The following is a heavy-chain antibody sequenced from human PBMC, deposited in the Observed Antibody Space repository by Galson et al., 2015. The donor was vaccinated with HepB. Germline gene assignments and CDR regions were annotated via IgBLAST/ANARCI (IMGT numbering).Heavy chain of an antibody. J-gene: IGHJ4*02. CDR2: ISASTAAI. CDR1: GFTFSSYS. CDR3: ARDRAVVTLGAFDY. Sequence: SLRLSCAASGFTFSSYSMNWVRQAPGEGLEWVSYISASTAAIYYADSVKGRFTISRDNAKNSLYLQMNSLRAEDTAVYYCARDRAVVTLGAFDYWGQGTLVTVSS. V-gene: IGHV3-48*04. D-gene: IGHD4-23*01.